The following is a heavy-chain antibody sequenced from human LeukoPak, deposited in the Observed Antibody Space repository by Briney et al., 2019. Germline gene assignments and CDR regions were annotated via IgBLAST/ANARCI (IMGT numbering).Heavy chain of an antibody. CDR1: GGSISSYY. D-gene: IGHD5-24*01. Sequence: SETLSLTCTVSGGSISSYYWSWIRQPPGKGLEWIGFIYYSYSGSTDYNPSLKSRVTISVDTANNQFSLNLSSVTAADTAVYYCARADGYYYGMDVWGQGTTVTVSS. CDR2: IYYSYSGST. J-gene: IGHJ6*02. CDR3: ARADGYYYGMDV. V-gene: IGHV4-59*01.